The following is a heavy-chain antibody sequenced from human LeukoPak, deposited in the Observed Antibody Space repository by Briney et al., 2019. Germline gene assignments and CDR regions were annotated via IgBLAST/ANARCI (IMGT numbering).Heavy chain of an antibody. CDR2: INPNSGGT. Sequence: GASVKVSCKASGYTFTGYYMHWVRQAPGQGLEWMGWINPNSGGTSYAQKFQGRVTMTRDTSISTAYMELSRLRSDDTAVYYCARGGIVGATAEFDYWGQGTLVTVSS. D-gene: IGHD1-26*01. CDR3: ARGGIVGATAEFDY. V-gene: IGHV1-2*02. CDR1: GYTFTGYY. J-gene: IGHJ4*02.